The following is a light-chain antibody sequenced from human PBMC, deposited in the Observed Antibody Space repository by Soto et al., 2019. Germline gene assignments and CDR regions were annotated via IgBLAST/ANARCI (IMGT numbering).Light chain of an antibody. CDR3: QQNNNWPQT. Sequence: EIVMTQSPATLSVSPGERATLSCRASQSIRSNLAWYQQKPGLPPRLLIYGASTRATGIPARFSGSGSGTEFTLTISSLQSEDFAVYYCQQNNNWPQTFGQGTKVDIK. V-gene: IGKV3-15*01. CDR2: GAS. CDR1: QSIRSN. J-gene: IGKJ1*01.